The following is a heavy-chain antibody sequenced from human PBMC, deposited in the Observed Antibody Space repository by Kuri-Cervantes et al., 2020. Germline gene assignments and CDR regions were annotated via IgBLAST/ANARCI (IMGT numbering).Heavy chain of an antibody. CDR2: IIPIFGTA. CDR1: GGTFSSYA. Sequence: SVKVSCKASGGTFSSYAISWVRQAPGQGLEWMGGIIPIFGTANYAQKFQGRVTITADESTSTAYMELSSLRSEDTAVYYCARGGYCSSTSCYGGEIWDYYYYYMDVWGKGTTVTVSS. V-gene: IGHV1-69*13. CDR3: ARGGYCSSTSCYGGEIWDYYYYYMDV. D-gene: IGHD2-2*01. J-gene: IGHJ6*03.